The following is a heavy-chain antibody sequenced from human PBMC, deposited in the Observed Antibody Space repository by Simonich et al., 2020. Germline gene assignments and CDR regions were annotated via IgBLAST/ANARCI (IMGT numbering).Heavy chain of an antibody. Sequence: GGGLVQPGGSPRLSCAASGFPFSSYAMSSVRQAPGKGLEGVSAISGSGGSTHYADSVQSRFTISRDNPKNTRHLQMNSLRAEYTAVYYHAKDLGERITMIVVVIDAFDIGGQGTMVTVSS. CDR3: AKDLGERITMIVVVIDAFDI. J-gene: IGHJ3*02. CDR2: ISGSGGST. V-gene: IGHV3-23*01. CDR1: GFPFSSYA. D-gene: IGHD3-22*01.